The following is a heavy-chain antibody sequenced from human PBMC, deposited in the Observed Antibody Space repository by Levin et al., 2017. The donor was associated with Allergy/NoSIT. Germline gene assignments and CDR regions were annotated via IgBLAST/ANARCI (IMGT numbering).Heavy chain of an antibody. J-gene: IGHJ4*02. CDR3: ARDRAGSGYDSYYFDC. V-gene: IGHV3-11*05. Sequence: GGSLRLSCAASGFTFSDYYMSWIRQAPGKGLEWVSSISSSSSYTNYADSVKGRFTISRDNAKNSLYLQMNSLRAEDTAGYYCARDRAGSGYDSYYFDCRGQGALVNVSS. CDR2: ISSSSSYT. CDR1: GFTFSDYY. D-gene: IGHD5-12*01.